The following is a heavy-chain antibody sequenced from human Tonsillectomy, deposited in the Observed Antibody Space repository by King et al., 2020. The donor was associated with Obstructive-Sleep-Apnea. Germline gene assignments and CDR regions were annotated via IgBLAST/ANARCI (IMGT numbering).Heavy chain of an antibody. CDR1: GFTFSSYA. J-gene: IGHJ4*02. D-gene: IGHD3-22*01. CDR2: ISGSGGRT. Sequence: VQLVESGGGLVQPGGSLRLSCAASGFTFSSYAMSWVRQAPGKGLEWVSAISGSGGRTYYTDSVKGRLTISRDNSKNTLYLQMNSLRAEDTAVYYCAKRYDSSDYYPAPTFDYWGQGTLVTVSS. CDR3: AKRYDSSDYYPAPTFDY. V-gene: IGHV3-23*04.